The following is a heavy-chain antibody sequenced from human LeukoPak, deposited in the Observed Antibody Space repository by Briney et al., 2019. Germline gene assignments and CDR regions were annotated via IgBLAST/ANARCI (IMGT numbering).Heavy chain of an antibody. CDR3: ARAYSSSPGYYYYYGMDV. V-gene: IGHV3-13*01. Sequence: GGSLRLSCAASGFTFSSYDMHWVRQATGKGLEWVSAIGTASDTYYPGSVKGRFTISRENAKNSLYLQMNSLRAGDTAVYYCARAYSSSPGYYYYYGMDVWGQGTTVTVSS. D-gene: IGHD6-6*01. CDR2: IGTASDT. CDR1: GFTFSSYD. J-gene: IGHJ6*02.